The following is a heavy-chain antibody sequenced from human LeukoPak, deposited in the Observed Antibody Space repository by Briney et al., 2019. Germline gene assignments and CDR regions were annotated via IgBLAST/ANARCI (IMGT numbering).Heavy chain of an antibody. V-gene: IGHV3-74*01. D-gene: IGHD2-8*01. J-gene: IGHJ4*02. CDR2: ISSDGTTT. CDR1: GFSFSIYW. Sequence: PGGSLRLSCAASGFSFSIYWMQWVRQAPGEGLVWVSRISSDGTTTTYADSVKGRFTISRDNAKNTLYLEVRSLRAEDTAVHFCARDADGPGSLIDYWGQGTLVTVSS. CDR3: ARDADGPGSLIDY.